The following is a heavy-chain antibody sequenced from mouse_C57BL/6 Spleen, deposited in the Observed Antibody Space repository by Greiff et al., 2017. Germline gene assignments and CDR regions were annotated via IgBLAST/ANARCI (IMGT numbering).Heavy chain of an antibody. CDR1: GYAFSSSW. J-gene: IGHJ2*01. D-gene: IGHD2-5*01. CDR3: SREGAYYSNFYYFDY. Sequence: QVQLQQSGPELVKPGASVKISCKASGYAFSSSWMNWVKQRPGKGLEWIGRIYPGDGDTNYNGKFKGKATLTADKSSSTAYMQLSSLTSEDSAVYFWSREGAYYSNFYYFDYWGQGTTLTVSS. CDR2: IYPGDGDT. V-gene: IGHV1-82*01.